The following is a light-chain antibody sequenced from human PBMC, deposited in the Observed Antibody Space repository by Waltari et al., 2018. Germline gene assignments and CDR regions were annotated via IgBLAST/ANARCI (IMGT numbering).Light chain of an antibody. Sequence: VSGSPGQSITISCTGTSSDVGGYNYVSWYQQHPGKAPKLMIYEVSNRPSGVSNRFSGSKSGNTASLTISGLQAEDEADYYCSSYTSSSTHWVFGGGTKLTVL. V-gene: IGLV2-14*01. J-gene: IGLJ3*02. CDR3: SSYTSSSTHWV. CDR2: EVS. CDR1: SSDVGGYNY.